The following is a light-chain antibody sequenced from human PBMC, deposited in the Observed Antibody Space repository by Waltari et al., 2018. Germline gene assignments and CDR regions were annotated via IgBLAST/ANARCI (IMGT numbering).Light chain of an antibody. CDR1: PSFTSNY. V-gene: IGKV3-20*01. CDR2: SAS. J-gene: IGKJ1*01. CDR3: QQYVTSPWT. Sequence: EIVLTQSPDTLSLSPGERATVSCRASPSFTSNYLAWYQQKPGQPPRLLIYSASSGDTGIPDRFSGGVSGTDFTLTISRLEPEDFAVYYCQQYVTSPWTFGQGTKVEVK.